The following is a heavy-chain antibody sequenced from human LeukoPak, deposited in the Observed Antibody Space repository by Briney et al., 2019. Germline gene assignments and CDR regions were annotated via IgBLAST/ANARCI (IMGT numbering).Heavy chain of an antibody. CDR2: IYSGGST. J-gene: IGHJ3*02. CDR3: ARLRGRQTTDASDI. CDR1: GFTVSSNY. V-gene: IGHV3-66*04. D-gene: IGHD1/OR15-1a*01. Sequence: GGSLRLTCAASGFTVSSNYMSWVRQAPGKGLEWVSVIYSGGSTYYADSVKGRFTISRDNSKNTLYLQMNSLRAEDTAVYYCARLRGRQTTDASDIWGQGTVVTVSS.